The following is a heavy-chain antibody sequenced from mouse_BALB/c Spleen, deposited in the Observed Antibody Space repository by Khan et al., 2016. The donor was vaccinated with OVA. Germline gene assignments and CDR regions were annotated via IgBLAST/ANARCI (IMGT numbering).Heavy chain of an antibody. CDR2: IFPGDGST. D-gene: IGHD2-14*01. CDR1: GYTFTSYD. CDR3: VRGGYGGFAY. Sequence: QVQLQQSGAELVKPGASVKLSCKASGYTFTSYDMNWVRQRPEQGLEWIGWIFPGDGSTKYNEKFKGKATLTTDKSSSTAYMQLSRLTSADSAVYVCVRGGYGGFAYWGQGTLVTVSA. J-gene: IGHJ3*01. V-gene: IGHV1S56*01.